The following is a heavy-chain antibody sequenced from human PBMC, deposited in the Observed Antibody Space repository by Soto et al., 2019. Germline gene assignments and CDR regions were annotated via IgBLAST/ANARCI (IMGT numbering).Heavy chain of an antibody. CDR3: AKGTQFFYYYAMDV. J-gene: IGHJ6*02. CDR2: LSGSGDTT. CDR1: GFTFSSYG. V-gene: IGHV3-23*01. Sequence: GGSLRLSCAASGFTFSSYGMSWVRQAPGKGLEWVSALSGSGDTTYYADSVRGRFSISRDNSKNTLYLQMSSLRGEDTAVYYCAKGTQFFYYYAMDVWGQGTTVTVSS.